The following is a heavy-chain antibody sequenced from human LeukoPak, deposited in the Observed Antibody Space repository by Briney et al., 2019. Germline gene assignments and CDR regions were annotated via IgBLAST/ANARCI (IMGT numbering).Heavy chain of an antibody. J-gene: IGHJ4*02. Sequence: SETLSLTCTVSSGSISSYYWSWIRQPAGKGLEWIGRIYTSESTNYNPSLKSRVTMSLDTSKNQFSLKLSSVTAADTAVYYCARGYYYHSSGNAAFDFWGQGTLVTVSS. CDR3: ARGYYYHSSGNAAFDF. V-gene: IGHV4-4*07. CDR2: IYTSEST. D-gene: IGHD3-22*01. CDR1: SGSISSYY.